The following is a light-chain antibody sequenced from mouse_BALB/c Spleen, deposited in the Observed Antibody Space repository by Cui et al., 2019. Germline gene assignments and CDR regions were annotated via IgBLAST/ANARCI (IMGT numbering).Light chain of an antibody. CDR3: QQYSSYYT. Sequence: DIVMTQSHKFMSTSVGDRVSITCKASQDVGTAVAWYQQKPGQSPKLLIYWASTRHTGVPDRFTGSGSGTDFTLTSSNVQSEDLADYFCQQYSSYYTFGGGTKLEIK. V-gene: IGKV6-23*01. J-gene: IGKJ2*01. CDR2: WAS. CDR1: QDVGTA.